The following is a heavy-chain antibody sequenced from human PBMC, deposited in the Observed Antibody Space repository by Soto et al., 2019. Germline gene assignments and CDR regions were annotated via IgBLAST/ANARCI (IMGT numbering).Heavy chain of an antibody. V-gene: IGHV4-61*05. J-gene: IGHJ3*01. CDR2: IYYSGST. Sequence: SSETLSLTCTVSGGSISSSSYYWGWIRQPPGKGLEWIGYIYYSGSTNYNPSLKSRVTISVDTSKNQFSLKLSSVTAADTAVYYCARVWGGAFDFWGQGTMVTVSS. CDR1: GGSISSSSYY. D-gene: IGHD3-10*01. CDR3: ARVWGGAFDF.